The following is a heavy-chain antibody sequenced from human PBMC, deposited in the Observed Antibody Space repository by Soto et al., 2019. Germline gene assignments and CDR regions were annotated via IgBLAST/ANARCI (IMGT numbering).Heavy chain of an antibody. CDR1: GFTFTRYS. CDR3: ARESEDLTSNFDY. V-gene: IGHV3-21*01. J-gene: IGHJ4*02. Sequence: GGSLRLSCAASGFTFTRYSMDWVRQAPGKRLEWVSSISSTTNYIYYADSMKGRFTVSRDNAKNSVYLDMNSLSAEDTAVYYCARESEDLTSNFDYWGQGTLVTVSS. CDR2: ISSTTNYI.